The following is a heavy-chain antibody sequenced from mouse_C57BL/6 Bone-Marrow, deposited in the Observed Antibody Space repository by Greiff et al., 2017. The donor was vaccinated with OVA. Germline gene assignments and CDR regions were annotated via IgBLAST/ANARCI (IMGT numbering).Heavy chain of an antibody. Sequence: QVQLQQPGAELVKPGASVKLSCKASGYTFTSYWMHWVKQRPGQGLVWIGMIHPNSGSTNYNEKFKSKATLTVDKSSSTAYMQLSSLTSEDSAVYYCARIYYGYDSWFAYWGQGTLVTVSA. CDR1: GYTFTSYW. J-gene: IGHJ3*01. CDR2: IHPNSGST. V-gene: IGHV1-64*01. D-gene: IGHD2-2*01. CDR3: ARIYYGYDSWFAY.